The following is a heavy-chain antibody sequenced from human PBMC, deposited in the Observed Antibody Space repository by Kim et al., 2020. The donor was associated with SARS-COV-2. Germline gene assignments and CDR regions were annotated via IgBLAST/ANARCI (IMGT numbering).Heavy chain of an antibody. D-gene: IGHD3-22*01. CDR3: ARVMSAYYDSSGVLDY. V-gene: IGHV3-30*09. J-gene: IGHJ4*02. Sequence: SVGGRFAISRDNSKNTLYLQMNSLRAEDTAVYYCARVMSAYYDSSGVLDYWGQGTLVTVSS.